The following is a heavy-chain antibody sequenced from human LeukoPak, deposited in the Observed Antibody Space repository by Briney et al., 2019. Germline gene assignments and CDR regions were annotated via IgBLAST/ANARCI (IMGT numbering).Heavy chain of an antibody. CDR3: ARDLGFCSSTSCYPWFDP. D-gene: IGHD2-2*01. V-gene: IGHV4-59*01. CDR2: IYYSGST. Sequence: SETLSLTCTVSGGSISSYYWSWIRQPPGKGLEWIGYIYYSGSTNYNPSLKSRVTISVDTSKNQFSLKLSSVTDADTDVYYCARDLGFCSSTSCYPWFDPWGQGTLVTVSS. J-gene: IGHJ5*02. CDR1: GGSISSYY.